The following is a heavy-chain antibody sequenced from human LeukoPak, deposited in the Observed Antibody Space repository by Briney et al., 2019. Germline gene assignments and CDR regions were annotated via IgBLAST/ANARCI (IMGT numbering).Heavy chain of an antibody. J-gene: IGHJ4*02. Sequence: GGSLRLSCAASGFTVSSNYMSWVRQAPGKGLEWVSVIYSGGSTYYADSVKGRFTISRDNAKNSLYLQMNSLRAEDTALYYCARIRVSSWYYFDYWGQGTLVTVSS. D-gene: IGHD6-13*01. CDR2: IYSGGST. CDR1: GFTVSSNY. V-gene: IGHV3-53*01. CDR3: ARIRVSSWYYFDY.